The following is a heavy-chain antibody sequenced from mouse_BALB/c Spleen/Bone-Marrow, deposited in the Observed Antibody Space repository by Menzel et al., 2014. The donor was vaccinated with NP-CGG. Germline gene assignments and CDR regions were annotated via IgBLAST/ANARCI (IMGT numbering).Heavy chain of an antibody. D-gene: IGHD1-2*01. CDR2: IRNKANGYTT. CDR3: ARDNYYGYHWYFDV. V-gene: IGHV7-3*02. CDR1: GFTFTDYY. Sequence: EVKLMESGGGLVQPGGSLRLSCATSGFTFTDYYMSWVRQPPGKALEWLGFIRNKANGYTTEYSASVKGRFTISRDNSQSILYLQMNPLRAEDSASYYCARDNYYGYHWYFDVWGAGTTVTVSS. J-gene: IGHJ1*01.